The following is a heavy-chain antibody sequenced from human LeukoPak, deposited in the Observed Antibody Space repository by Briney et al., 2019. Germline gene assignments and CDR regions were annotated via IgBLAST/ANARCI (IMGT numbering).Heavy chain of an antibody. CDR2: IYIGGST. Sequence: GGSLRLSCAASGFTVSSNYMSWVRQAPGKGLEWVSVIYIGGSTYYADSVKGRFTISIHNSKNTLYLQMNSLRAEDTAVYYCARDRREYSGNYFDYWGQGTLVTVSS. D-gene: IGHD1-26*01. J-gene: IGHJ4*02. CDR1: GFTVSSNY. V-gene: IGHV3-53*01. CDR3: ARDRREYSGNYFDY.